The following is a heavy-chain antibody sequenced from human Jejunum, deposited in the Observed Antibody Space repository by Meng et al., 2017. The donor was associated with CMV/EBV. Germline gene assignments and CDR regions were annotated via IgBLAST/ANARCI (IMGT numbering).Heavy chain of an antibody. CDR2: LNRNGDAT. CDR3: AIGRMPGTFEY. V-gene: IGHV3-53*01. J-gene: IGHJ4*02. D-gene: IGHD6-13*01. CDR1: ESCVGSNH. Sequence: SWAACESCVGSNHMRWRRRAPARGLERGSVLNRNGDATDAADSVKGRFTIFSDASKKMLFLQMNTLAEEAAVVYYCAIGRMPGTFEYWGQGTLVTVSS.